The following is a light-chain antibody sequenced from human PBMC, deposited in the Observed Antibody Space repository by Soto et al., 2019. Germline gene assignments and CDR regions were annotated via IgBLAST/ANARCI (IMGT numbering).Light chain of an antibody. Sequence: QSVLTQPRSVSGSPGQSVTIPCTGTSSDDGGYNYVSWYQQHPGKAPKLMIYDVSKRPSGVPDRFSGSKSGNTASLTISGLQAEDEADYYCCSYAGSYTYVFGTGTKVTVL. CDR1: SSDDGGYNY. J-gene: IGLJ1*01. V-gene: IGLV2-11*01. CDR2: DVS. CDR3: CSYAGSYTYV.